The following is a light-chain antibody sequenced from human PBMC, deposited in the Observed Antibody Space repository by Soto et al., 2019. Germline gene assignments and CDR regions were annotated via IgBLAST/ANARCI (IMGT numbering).Light chain of an antibody. CDR2: DVN. CDR3: CSYTTSSTYV. V-gene: IGLV2-14*03. J-gene: IGLJ1*01. Sequence: QSVLTQPASVSGSPGQSIAISCTGTSSDVGGYNYVSWYQQHPGKAPKLMIYDVNNRPSGVSNRFSGSKSGNTASLTISGLQAEDDADYYCCSYTTSSTYVFGTGTKVTVL. CDR1: SSDVGGYNY.